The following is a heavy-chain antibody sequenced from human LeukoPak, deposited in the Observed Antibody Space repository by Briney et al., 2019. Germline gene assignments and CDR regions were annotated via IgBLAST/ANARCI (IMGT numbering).Heavy chain of an antibody. CDR1: GGSISSYY. Sequence: SETLSLTCTVSGGSISSYYWSWIRQPPGKGLEWIGYIYYSGSTNYNPSLKSRVTISVDTSKDQFSLELSSVTAADTAVYYCARAVPYYDFWSGYPDHYYYYYYMDVWGKGTTVTVSS. V-gene: IGHV4-59*01. D-gene: IGHD3-3*01. CDR3: ARAVPYYDFWSGYPDHYYYYYYMDV. CDR2: IYYSGST. J-gene: IGHJ6*03.